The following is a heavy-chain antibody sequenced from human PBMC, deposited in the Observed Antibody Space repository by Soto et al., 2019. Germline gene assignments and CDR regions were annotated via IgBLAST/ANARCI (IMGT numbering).Heavy chain of an antibody. CDR2: INHSGRT. CDR1: GGSFSGYY. J-gene: IGHJ4*02. CDR3: ARGRYYDFWSGYYTEYYFDY. D-gene: IGHD3-3*01. Sequence: SETLSLTCAVYGGSFSGYYWSWIRQPPGKGLEWIGEINHSGRTNYNPSLKSGFTISEDTSKNQFSLKLSSVTAADTAVYYCARGRYYDFWSGYYTEYYFDYWGQGTLVTVSS. V-gene: IGHV4-34*01.